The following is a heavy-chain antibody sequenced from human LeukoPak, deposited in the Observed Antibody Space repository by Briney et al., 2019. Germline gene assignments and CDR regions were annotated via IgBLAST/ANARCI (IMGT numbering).Heavy chain of an antibody. CDR3: TTIKRGNIFGYFDF. CDR1: GGSMTTHH. D-gene: IGHD5-18*01. CDR2: VFDSGRT. V-gene: IGHV4-59*11. Sequence: PSETLSITCTVSGGSMTTHHWSWIRQTPGKGLERIGYVFDSGRTKENPSLKSRVTLSADTSKNQLSLRLSSVTAADTAVYYCTTIKRGNIFGYFDFWGQGILVTVSS. J-gene: IGHJ4*02.